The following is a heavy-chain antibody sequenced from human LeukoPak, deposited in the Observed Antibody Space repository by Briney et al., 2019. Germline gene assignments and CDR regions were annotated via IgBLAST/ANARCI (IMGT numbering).Heavy chain of an antibody. CDR1: GDSISTSGYY. J-gene: IGHJ4*02. CDR3: ARVRDDYFFDY. D-gene: IGHD3-3*01. V-gene: IGHV4-31*03. Sequence: SETLSLTCTVSGDSISTSGYYWSWIRQHAGTGLEWIAYIHYIGNTYYNPSLESRVTMSVDTSSNQFSLNVASVTAADTAVYYCARVRDDYFFDYWGQGTLVTVSS. CDR2: IHYIGNT.